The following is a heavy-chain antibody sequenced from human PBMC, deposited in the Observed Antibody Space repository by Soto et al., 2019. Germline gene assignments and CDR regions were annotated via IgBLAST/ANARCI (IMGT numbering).Heavy chain of an antibody. CDR1: GFIFSDYY. D-gene: IGHD5-12*01. CDR3: ARGEGYSGYDYGY. J-gene: IGHJ4*02. CDR2: ISSSRFYT. V-gene: IGHV3-11*05. Sequence: QVQLVESGGGLVKPGGSLRLSCAASGFIFSDYYMSWIRQAPGKGLEWISYISSSRFYTNYADSVKGRSTISRDNAKNSLYLQMNNLRAEDTAVYYCARGEGYSGYDYGYWGQGTLVTVSS.